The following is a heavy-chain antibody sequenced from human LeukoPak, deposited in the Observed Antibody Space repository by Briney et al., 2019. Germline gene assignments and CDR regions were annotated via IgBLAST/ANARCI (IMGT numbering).Heavy chain of an antibody. V-gene: IGHV3-21*01. Sequence: GGSLTLSCAASAFTFSSYCMNWVRQAPGKGLEWVSSISSSSSYIYYADSVKGRFTISRDNAKNSLYLQMNSLRAEETAVYYCARDGKLLLYYWGQGTLVTVSS. CDR1: AFTFSSYC. D-gene: IGHD3-22*01. CDR2: ISSSSSYI. CDR3: ARDGKLLLYY. J-gene: IGHJ4*02.